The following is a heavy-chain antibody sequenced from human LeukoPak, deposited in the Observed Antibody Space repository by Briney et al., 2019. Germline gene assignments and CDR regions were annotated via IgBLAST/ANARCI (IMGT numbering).Heavy chain of an antibody. CDR2: IYSGGGT. V-gene: IGHV3-53*01. CDR1: GFIVSSNY. D-gene: IGHD6-19*01. CDR3: ARAGGLRIAVAPIDY. Sequence: PGGSLRLSCAASGFIVSSNYMSWVRQAPGKGLEWVSVIYSGGGTYYADSVKGRFTISRDNSKNTLYLQMNSLRAEDTAVYYCARAGGLRIAVAPIDYWGQGTLVTVSS. J-gene: IGHJ4*02.